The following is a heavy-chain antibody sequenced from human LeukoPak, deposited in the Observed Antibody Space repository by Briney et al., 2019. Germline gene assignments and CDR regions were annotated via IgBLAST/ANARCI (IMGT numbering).Heavy chain of an antibody. V-gene: IGHV4-59*01. Sequence: SETLSLTCTVSGGSISSYYWSWIRQPPGEGLEWIGYIYYSGSTNYNPSLKSRVTISVDTSKNQFSLKLSSVTAADTAVYYCARALPYGDYVGSVDYWGQGTLVTVSS. D-gene: IGHD4-17*01. CDR3: ARALPYGDYVGSVDY. CDR2: IYYSGST. J-gene: IGHJ4*02. CDR1: GGSISSYY.